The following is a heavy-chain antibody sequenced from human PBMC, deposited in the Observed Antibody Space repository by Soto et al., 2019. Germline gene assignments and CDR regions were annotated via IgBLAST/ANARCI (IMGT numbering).Heavy chain of an antibody. J-gene: IGHJ4*02. V-gene: IGHV2-5*02. D-gene: IGHD6-13*01. CDR1: GFSLGTSGVG. Sequence: QITLKESGPTLVKPTQTLTLTCPFSGFSLGTSGVGVSWIRQPPGKALEWLALIYWDDDKRYSPSLKSRLTITRDTSKNQVVLTMINMDPVDTATYYCAHRVRSWETFDYWGQGTLVTVSS. CDR3: AHRVRSWETFDY. CDR2: IYWDDDK.